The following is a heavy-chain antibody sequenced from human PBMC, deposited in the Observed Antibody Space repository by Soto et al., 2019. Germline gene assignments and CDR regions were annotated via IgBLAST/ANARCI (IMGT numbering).Heavy chain of an antibody. D-gene: IGHD3-10*01. CDR3: ARGSSRFRPILACTPAGYYSRMDV. J-gene: IGHJ6*02. Sequence: VKVSCKASGGTFSSYAISWVRQAPGQGLEWMGGSIPIFGTANYAQKFQGRVTITADKSTSTGYMELSSLRSEDTAVYYCARGSSRFRPILACTPAGYYSRMDVWGQGTTVTVSS. CDR2: SIPIFGTA. CDR1: GGTFSSYA. V-gene: IGHV1-69*13.